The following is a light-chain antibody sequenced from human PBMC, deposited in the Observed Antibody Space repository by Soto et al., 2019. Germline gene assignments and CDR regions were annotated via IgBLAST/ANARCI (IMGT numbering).Light chain of an antibody. J-gene: IGLJ1*01. Sequence: QSVLTQPASVSGSPGQSITISCTGTSSDVGSYNLVSWYQQHPGKAPKLMIYEGSKRPSGVSNRFSGSKSGNTAALTISGRQAEDEADYYCCSYAGSSLYVFGTGTKLTVL. V-gene: IGLV2-23*01. CDR1: SSDVGSYNL. CDR3: CSYAGSSLYV. CDR2: EGS.